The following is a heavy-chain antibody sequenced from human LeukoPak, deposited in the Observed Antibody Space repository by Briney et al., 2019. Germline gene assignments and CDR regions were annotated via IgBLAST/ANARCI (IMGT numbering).Heavy chain of an antibody. CDR2: IHSSGAT. CDR1: DGSINSYY. Sequence: SETLSLTCSVSDGSINSYYWSWIWQPPGKGLEWIGYIHSSGATHYNPSLKSRVTTSLDTSKNQFSLKLSSVTAADTAVYYCARLGSYSDHWGQGTLVTVSS. D-gene: IGHD1-26*01. J-gene: IGHJ5*02. V-gene: IGHV4-4*09. CDR3: ARLGSYSDH.